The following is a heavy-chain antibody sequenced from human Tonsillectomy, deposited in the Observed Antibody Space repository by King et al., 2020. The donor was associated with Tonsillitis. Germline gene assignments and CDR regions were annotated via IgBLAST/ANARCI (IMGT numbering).Heavy chain of an antibody. V-gene: IGHV2-5*01. CDR2: IYWNDDK. J-gene: IGHJ4*02. CDR1: GFSLSTSGVG. CDR3: AHSRPYYYDSSGYYPPNFDY. Sequence: TLKESGPTLVKPTQTLTLTCTFSGFSLSTSGVGVGWIRQPPGKALEWLALIYWNDDKRYSPSLKSRLTITNDTSTNQVVLTMTNVDPVDTATYYCAHSRPYYYDSSGYYPPNFDYWGQGTLVTVSS. D-gene: IGHD3-22*01.